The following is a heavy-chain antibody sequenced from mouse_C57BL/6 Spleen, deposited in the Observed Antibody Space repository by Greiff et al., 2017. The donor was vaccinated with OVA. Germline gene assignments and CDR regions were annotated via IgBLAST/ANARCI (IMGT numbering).Heavy chain of an antibody. J-gene: IGHJ3*01. V-gene: IGHV1-15*01. D-gene: IGHD2-4*01. CDR3: TRWRDYDQFAY. CDR1: GYTFTDYE. CDR2: IDPETGGT. Sequence: VQLQQSGAELVRPGASVTLSCKASGYTFTDYEMHWVKQTPVHGLEWIGAIDPETGGTAYNQKFKGKAILTADKSSSTAYMELRSLTSEDSAVYYCTRWRDYDQFAYWGQVTLVTVSA.